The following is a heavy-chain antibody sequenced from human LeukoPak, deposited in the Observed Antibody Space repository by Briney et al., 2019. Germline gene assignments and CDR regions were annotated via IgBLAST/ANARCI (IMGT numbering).Heavy chain of an antibody. CDR3: AKVRPIIDY. J-gene: IGHJ4*02. D-gene: IGHD4/OR15-4a*01. V-gene: IGHV3-23*01. CDR1: GFTLSSYA. Sequence: GGSLRLSCAASGFTLSSYAMSWVRPAPGEGREWVSAIIGSGGRTYYADSVKGRFTISRDNTNNTLYLQMNSRRSEDTAVYYCAKVRPIIDYGGQGTLVTLS. CDR2: IIGSGGRT.